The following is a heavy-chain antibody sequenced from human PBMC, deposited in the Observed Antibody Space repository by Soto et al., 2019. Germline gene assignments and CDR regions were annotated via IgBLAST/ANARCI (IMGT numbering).Heavy chain of an antibody. CDR1: DGSVSSGSCY. V-gene: IGHV4-61*01. J-gene: IGHJ5*02. D-gene: IGHD1-26*01. Sequence: SQTLSLTCTVSDGSVSSGSCYWSLIRQPPWKGLEWIRYIYYSGSTNYNPSLKSRVTISVDTSKSQFSLKLSSVTAADTAVYYCARVLFRWELRRLLPFDPWGQGTLVTASS. CDR2: IYYSGST. CDR3: ARVLFRWELRRLLPFDP.